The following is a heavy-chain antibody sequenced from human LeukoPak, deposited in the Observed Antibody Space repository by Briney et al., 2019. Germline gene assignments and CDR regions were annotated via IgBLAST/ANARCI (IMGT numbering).Heavy chain of an antibody. D-gene: IGHD3-10*01. CDR1: GGSISSYY. CDR3: ARNHMVRGVTGFDY. V-gene: IGHV4-59*08. CDR2: IYYSGST. J-gene: IGHJ4*02. Sequence: PSETLSLTCTVSGGSISSYYWSWIRQPPGKGLEWIGYIYYSGSTNYNPSLKSRVTISVDTSKNQFSLKLSSVTAAVTAVYYCARNHMVRGVTGFDYWGQGTLVTVSS.